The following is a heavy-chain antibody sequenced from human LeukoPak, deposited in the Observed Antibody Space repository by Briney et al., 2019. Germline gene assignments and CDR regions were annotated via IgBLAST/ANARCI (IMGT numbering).Heavy chain of an antibody. CDR2: IKSKTDVGTT. D-gene: IGHD2-21*01. Sequence: PGGALRLSCGASGFTFSNARMRWVRRAPGKGLEWVGRIKSKTDVGTTDYAAAVKGRFTISRDDSKNTLYLQMNSLKPEDTAVYYCTAEFSVGGARDYWGQGTLVTVSS. CDR1: GFTFSNAR. V-gene: IGHV3-15*01. J-gene: IGHJ4*02. CDR3: TAEFSVGGARDY.